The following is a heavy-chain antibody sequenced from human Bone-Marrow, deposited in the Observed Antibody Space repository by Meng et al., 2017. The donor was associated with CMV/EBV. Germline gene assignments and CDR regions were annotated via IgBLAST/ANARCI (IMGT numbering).Heavy chain of an antibody. CDR1: GFTFSGSA. Sequence: GGSLRLSCAASGFTFSGSAMHWVRQASGKGLEWVGRIRSKANSYATAYAASVKGRFTISRDDSKNTAYLQMNSLKTEDTAVYYCTRQCRLKGSSWLVDYWGQGTRVTVSS. V-gene: IGHV3-73*01. CDR3: TRQCRLKGSSWLVDY. J-gene: IGHJ4*02. CDR2: IRSKANSYAT. D-gene: IGHD6-13*01.